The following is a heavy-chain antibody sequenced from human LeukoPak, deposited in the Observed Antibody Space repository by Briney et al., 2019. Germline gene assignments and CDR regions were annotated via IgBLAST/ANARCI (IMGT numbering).Heavy chain of an antibody. CDR3: TTDPGQQLAKRGYYYYGMDV. D-gene: IGHD6-13*01. V-gene: IGHV3-15*01. CDR2: IKSKTDGGTT. CDR1: GFTFSNAW. J-gene: IGHJ6*04. Sequence: GRSLRLSCAASGFTFSNAWMSWVRQAPGKGLEWVGRIKSKTDGGTTDYAAPVKGRFTISRDDSKNTLYLQMNSLKTEDTAVYYCTTDPGQQLAKRGYYYYGMDVWGKGTTVTVSS.